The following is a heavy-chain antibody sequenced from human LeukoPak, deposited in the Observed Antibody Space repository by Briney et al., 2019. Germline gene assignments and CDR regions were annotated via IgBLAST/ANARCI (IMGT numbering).Heavy chain of an antibody. D-gene: IGHD3-10*01. V-gene: IGHV5-10-1*01. CDR1: GYSFTSYW. Sequence: GESLRISCKGSGYSFTSYWISWVRQMPGKGLEWMGRIDPSDSYTNYSPSFQGHVTISADKSISTAYLQWSSLKASDTAMYYRASGYYYGSGIRGRDAFDIWGQGTMVTVSS. J-gene: IGHJ3*02. CDR3: ASGYYYGSGIRGRDAFDI. CDR2: IDPSDSYT.